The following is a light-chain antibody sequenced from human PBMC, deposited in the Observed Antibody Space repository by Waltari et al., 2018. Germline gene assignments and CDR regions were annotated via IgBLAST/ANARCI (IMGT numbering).Light chain of an antibody. CDR2: DAS. CDR3: QQRSNWWS. Sequence: EIVLTQSPATLSLSPGERATLSCRASQTVKNYLAWYQQKPWQTPRLLIYDASNRATGIPARFSGSGSGTDFTLTISRLEPEDFAVYYCQQRSNWWSFGPGTKVEIK. V-gene: IGKV3-11*01. CDR1: QTVKNY. J-gene: IGKJ1*01.